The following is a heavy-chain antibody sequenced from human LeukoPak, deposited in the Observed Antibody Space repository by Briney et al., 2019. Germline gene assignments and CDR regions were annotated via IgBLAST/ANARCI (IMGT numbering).Heavy chain of an antibody. Sequence: GASLKVSCKASGYTFTGYYMHWVRQAPGQGLEWMGWINPNTGGTNFAQKFQGRVTMTRDTSISTAYMELSRLSSDDTAVYYCARDSGSGSLQVWFDPWGQGTLVTVSS. V-gene: IGHV1-2*02. CDR1: GYTFTGYY. CDR3: ARDSGSGSLQVWFDP. D-gene: IGHD3-10*01. CDR2: INPNTGGT. J-gene: IGHJ5*02.